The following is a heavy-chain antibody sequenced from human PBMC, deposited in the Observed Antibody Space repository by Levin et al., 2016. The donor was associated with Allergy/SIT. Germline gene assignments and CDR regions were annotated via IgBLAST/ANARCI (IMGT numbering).Heavy chain of an antibody. D-gene: IGHD6-13*01. V-gene: IGHV3-23*01. J-gene: IGHJ4*02. CDR2: ISGSGGST. CDR3: AKGSAGPNFTYFDY. CDR1: GFTFSDYY. Sequence: GGSLRLSCAASGFTFSDYYMSWIRQAPGKGLEWVSAISGSGGSTYYADSVKGRFTISRDNSKNTLYLQMNSLRAEDTAVYYCAKGSAGPNFTYFDYWGQGTLVTVSS.